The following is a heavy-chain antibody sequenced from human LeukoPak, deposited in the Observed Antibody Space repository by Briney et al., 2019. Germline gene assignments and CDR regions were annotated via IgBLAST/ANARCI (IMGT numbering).Heavy chain of an antibody. CDR1: GYNFPSFG. CDR3: ARVGTAYDGGTYYSDASDI. D-gene: IGHD3-22*01. CDR2: IGAYNGNT. Sequence: ASVKVSCKASGYNFPSFGLTWVRQAPGQGLEWMGWIGAYNGNTDYVQNLQGRVTMTTDTSTSTAYMELRSLRSDDTAVYYCARVGTAYDGGTYYSDASDIRGRGTLITVSS. J-gene: IGHJ3*02. V-gene: IGHV1-18*01.